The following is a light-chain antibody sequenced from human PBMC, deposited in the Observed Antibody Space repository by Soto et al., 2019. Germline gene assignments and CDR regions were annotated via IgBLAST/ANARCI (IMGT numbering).Light chain of an antibody. CDR3: QTWDTGARVV. CDR1: SGHSSYA. V-gene: IGLV4-69*01. CDR2: LSSDGSH. J-gene: IGLJ2*01. Sequence: QSVLTQSPSASASLGDSVKLTCTLCSGHSSYAIAWHQQQPEKGPRYLMKLSSDGSHSKGDGIPDRFSGSSSGAERYLTISSLQSEDESDYYCQTWDTGARVVFGGGTKLTV.